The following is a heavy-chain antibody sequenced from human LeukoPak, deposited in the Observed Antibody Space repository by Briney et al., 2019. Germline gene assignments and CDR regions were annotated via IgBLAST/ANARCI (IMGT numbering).Heavy chain of an antibody. CDR1: GFTFSSYA. CDR2: ISGSGGST. Sequence: PGGSLRLSCAASGFTFSSYAMSWVRQAPGKGLEWVSAISGSGGSTYYADSVKGRFTISRDNSKNTLYLQMNSLRAEDTAVYYCAKVSSSPLIVGASYQENYWGQGTLVTVSS. V-gene: IGHV3-23*01. CDR3: AKVSSSPLIVGASYQENY. J-gene: IGHJ4*02. D-gene: IGHD1-26*01.